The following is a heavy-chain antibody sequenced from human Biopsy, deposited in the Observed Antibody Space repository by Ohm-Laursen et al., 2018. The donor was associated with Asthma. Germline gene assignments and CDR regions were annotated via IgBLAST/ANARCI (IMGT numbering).Heavy chain of an antibody. CDR3: ARTYYDFLTGQVNDAFAM. Sequence: ASVKVACKASGYTFINYAIHWVRQDPGQRLEWMGWINARNGNTKYSQKFQGRVTISRDTSASTAYMDPSSLRSEDTAVYYCARTYYDFLTGQVNDAFAMWGQGTMVTVSS. CDR1: GYTFINYA. CDR2: INARNGNT. D-gene: IGHD3-9*01. V-gene: IGHV1-3*01. J-gene: IGHJ3*02.